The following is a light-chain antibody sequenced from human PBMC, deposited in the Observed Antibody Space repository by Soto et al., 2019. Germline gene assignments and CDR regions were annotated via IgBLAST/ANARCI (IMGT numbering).Light chain of an antibody. CDR2: LAS. V-gene: IGKV1-9*01. CDR3: QYLNSFPIP. CDR1: QGISNY. J-gene: IGKJ4*01. Sequence: IQLTQSASSLSASVGDRVTITCRASQGISNYLAWYQQKPGRAPKLLIYLASTWQGGVPSRFSGSGSGTDFSLTISSLQPEDVATYYCQYLNSFPIPFGGGTKV.